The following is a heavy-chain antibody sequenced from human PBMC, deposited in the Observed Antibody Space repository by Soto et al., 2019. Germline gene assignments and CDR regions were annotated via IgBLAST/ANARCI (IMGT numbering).Heavy chain of an antibody. J-gene: IGHJ4*02. V-gene: IGHV4-30-4*01. D-gene: IGHD3-10*01. Sequence: QVQLQESGPGLVKPSQTLSLTCTVSGGSISSGDYYWSWIRQPPGKGLEWIGYIYYSGSTYYNPSLNSRVTISVDTSKDQFSLKLSSVTAADTAVYYCARVITGAVGELFGYWGQGTLVTVSS. CDR2: IYYSGST. CDR3: ARVITGAVGELFGY. CDR1: GGSISSGDYY.